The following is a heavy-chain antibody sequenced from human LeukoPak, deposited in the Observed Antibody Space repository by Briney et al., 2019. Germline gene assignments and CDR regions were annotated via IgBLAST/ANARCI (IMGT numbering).Heavy chain of an antibody. D-gene: IGHD5-18*01. CDR2: IYYSGST. V-gene: IGHV4-59*08. CDR1: GGSISSYY. Sequence: PSAALSLPFPVSGGSISSYYWSWIRQPPGKGLEWIGYIYYSGSTNYNPSLKSRVTISLDTSKNQFSLKPSSVTAADTAVYYCARRPGYSYGGDAFDIWGQGTMVTVSS. CDR3: ARRPGYSYGGDAFDI. J-gene: IGHJ3*02.